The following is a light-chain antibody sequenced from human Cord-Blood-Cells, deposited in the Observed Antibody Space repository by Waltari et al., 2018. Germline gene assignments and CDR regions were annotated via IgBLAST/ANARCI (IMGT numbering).Light chain of an antibody. Sequence: EIVLTQSPATLSLSPGERATLSCRASQSVSSYLAWYHQKPGKAPRLLTYDASNRATGIPARFSGSGSGTDFTLTISSLEPEDFAVYYCQQRSNWPPLTFGGGTKVEIK. V-gene: IGKV3-11*01. CDR1: QSVSSY. J-gene: IGKJ4*01. CDR2: DAS. CDR3: QQRSNWPPLT.